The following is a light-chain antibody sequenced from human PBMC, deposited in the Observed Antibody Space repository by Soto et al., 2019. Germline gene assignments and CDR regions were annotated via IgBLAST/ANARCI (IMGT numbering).Light chain of an antibody. V-gene: IGKV3-20*01. CDR3: QQYDSSLWT. CDR1: QTVYINY. Sequence: ESVLTQSPGTLSLSPGERATLSCRASQTVYINYLAWYQQKPGQAPRLLIYGASTRATGIPDRFSSSGSGTDFSLTISRVEPEDFAVYYCQQYDSSLWTFGQGTKVEI. J-gene: IGKJ1*01. CDR2: GAS.